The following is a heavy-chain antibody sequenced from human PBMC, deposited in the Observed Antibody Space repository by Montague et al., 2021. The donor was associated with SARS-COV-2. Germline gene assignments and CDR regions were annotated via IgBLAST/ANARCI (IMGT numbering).Heavy chain of an antibody. V-gene: IGHV4-39*01. Sequence: SETLSLTCTVSGGSISSSSNCWGWIRQPPGKGLEWIGNIYYSGSTYYNPSLKSRVTISVDTSKNQFSLKLSSVTAADTAVYYCARLNFHITIFGVVSSGVFDYWGQGTLVTVSS. D-gene: IGHD3-3*01. CDR2: IYYSGST. CDR3: ARLNFHITIFGVVSSGVFDY. CDR1: GGSISSSSNC. J-gene: IGHJ4*02.